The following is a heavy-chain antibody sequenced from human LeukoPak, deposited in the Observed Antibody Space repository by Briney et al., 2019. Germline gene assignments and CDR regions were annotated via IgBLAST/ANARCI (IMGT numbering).Heavy chain of an antibody. Sequence: ASVTVSCKASGYTLTSYGISWVRQAPGQGLEWMGWISAYNGNTSYAQKFQGRVTMTTDTSTRTAYMELRSLRSDDTAVYYCARGDDILTGYFRGFDYWGQGTLVTVPS. D-gene: IGHD3-9*01. CDR3: ARGDDILTGYFRGFDY. V-gene: IGHV1-18*01. CDR2: ISAYNGNT. CDR1: GYTLTSYG. J-gene: IGHJ4*02.